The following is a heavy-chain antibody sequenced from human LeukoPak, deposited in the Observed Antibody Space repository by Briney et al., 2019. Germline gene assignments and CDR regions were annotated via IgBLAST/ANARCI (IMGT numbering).Heavy chain of an antibody. J-gene: IGHJ4*02. D-gene: IGHD4-17*01. Sequence: GGSLRLSCAASGFTFSSYSMNWVRQAPGKGLEWVSYISSSSSTIYYADSVKGRFTISRDNAKNSLYLQMNSLRAEDTAVYYCARDLVDGDYGYWGQGTLVTVSS. CDR1: GFTFSSYS. CDR3: ARDLVDGDYGY. V-gene: IGHV3-48*01. CDR2: ISSSSSTI.